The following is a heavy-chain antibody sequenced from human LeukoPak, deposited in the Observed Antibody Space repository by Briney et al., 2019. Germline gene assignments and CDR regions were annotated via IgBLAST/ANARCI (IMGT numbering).Heavy chain of an antibody. J-gene: IGHJ4*02. Sequence: PGGSLRLSCAASGFTFSSYAMSWVRQAPGKGLEWVSAISGSGGSTYYADSVKGRFTISRDNSKNTLYLQMNSLRAEDTAVYYCAKDPLTGTTAGVVYFDYWGQGTPVTVSS. CDR3: AKDPLTGTTAGVVYFDY. V-gene: IGHV3-23*01. CDR1: GFTFSSYA. D-gene: IGHD1-7*01. CDR2: ISGSGGST.